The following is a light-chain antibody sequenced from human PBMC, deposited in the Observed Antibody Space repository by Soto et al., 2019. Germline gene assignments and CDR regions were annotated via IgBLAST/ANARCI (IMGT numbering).Light chain of an antibody. J-gene: IGLJ1*01. V-gene: IGLV1-51*01. CDR1: SSNIGNNY. Sequence: QSVLTQPPSVSAAPGQKVTISCSGSSSNIGNNYVSWYQQLPGTAPRLLIYANNKRPSGISDRFSGSKSDTSATLGITGLQTGDEADYYCGTWDNGLSASVFGTGTKVTV. CDR3: GTWDNGLSASV. CDR2: ANN.